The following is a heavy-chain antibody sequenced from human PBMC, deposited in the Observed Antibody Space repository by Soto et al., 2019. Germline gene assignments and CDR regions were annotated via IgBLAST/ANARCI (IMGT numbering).Heavy chain of an antibody. CDR1: GGTFSSYA. Sequence: PGPQVKVSCKASGGTFSSYAISWVRQAPGQGLEWMGGIIPIFGTANYAQKFQGRVTITADESTSTAYMELSSLRSEDTAVYYCARDKGKMSSGAFDIWGQGTMVTVSS. V-gene: IGHV1-69*01. CDR2: IIPIFGTA. J-gene: IGHJ3*02. D-gene: IGHD1-26*01. CDR3: ARDKGKMSSGAFDI.